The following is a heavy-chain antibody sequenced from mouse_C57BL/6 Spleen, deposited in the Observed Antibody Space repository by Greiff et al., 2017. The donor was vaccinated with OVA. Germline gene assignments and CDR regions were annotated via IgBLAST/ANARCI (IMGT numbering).Heavy chain of an antibody. CDR1: GYTFTSYW. D-gene: IGHD1-1*01. V-gene: IGHV1-69*01. CDR2: IAPSDSYT. CDR3: ARGATTVGYFDV. Sequence: VQLQQPGAELVMPGASVKLSCKASGYTFTSYWMHWVKQRPGQGLEWIGEIAPSDSYTNYNQKFKGKSPLTVDKSSSTADMQLSSLTSEDSAVYYCARGATTVGYFDVWGTGTTVTVSA. J-gene: IGHJ1*03.